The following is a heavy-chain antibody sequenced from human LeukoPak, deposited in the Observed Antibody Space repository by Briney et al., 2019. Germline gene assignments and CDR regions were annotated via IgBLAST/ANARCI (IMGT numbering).Heavy chain of an antibody. CDR1: GFTFSSYA. D-gene: IGHD5-18*01. CDR2: IWYDETYK. CDR3: AKDPHGSYGPRYFFDS. Sequence: GGALRLSCAASGFTFSSYAMHWVRQAPGKGLEWVAVIWYDETYKYYADSVKGRFTISRDNSKNTLYLQMNSLRAEDTALYYCAKDPHGSYGPRYFFDSWGQGTLVTVSS. J-gene: IGHJ4*02. V-gene: IGHV3-33*06.